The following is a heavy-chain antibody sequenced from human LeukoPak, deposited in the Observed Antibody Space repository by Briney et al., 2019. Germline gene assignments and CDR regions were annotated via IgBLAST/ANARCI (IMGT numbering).Heavy chain of an antibody. CDR1: GFTFGTYG. CDR2: ITGSSTWT. V-gene: IGHV3-23*01. Sequence: GGSLRLSCEASGFTFGTYGMTWVRQAPGKGLEWVSGITGSSTWTYYGDSVRGRFTISRDNYKNTLHLQMNNLTADDTAIYYCARELVSLGTGYFDLWGRGTLVTVSS. D-gene: IGHD7-27*01. CDR3: ARELVSLGTGYFDL. J-gene: IGHJ2*01.